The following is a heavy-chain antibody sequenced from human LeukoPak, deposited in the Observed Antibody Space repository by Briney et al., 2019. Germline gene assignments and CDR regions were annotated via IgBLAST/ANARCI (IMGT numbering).Heavy chain of an antibody. CDR2: ISAYNGNT. Sequence: GASVKVSCKASGYTFTSYGISWVRQAPGQGLEWMGWISAYNGNTNYAQKLQGRVTMTTDTSTSTAYMELRSLRSDDTAVYYCARVPDYYDSSGYCEFDYWGQGTLVTVSS. CDR3: ARVPDYYDSSGYCEFDY. J-gene: IGHJ4*02. D-gene: IGHD3-22*01. V-gene: IGHV1-18*01. CDR1: GYTFTSYG.